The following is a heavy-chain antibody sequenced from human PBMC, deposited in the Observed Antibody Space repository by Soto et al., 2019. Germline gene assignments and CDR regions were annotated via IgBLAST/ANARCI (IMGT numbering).Heavy chain of an antibody. CDR3: AKDGDGISEIPFDF. CDR1: GFTFTTYY. V-gene: IGHV3-7*03. CDR2: LNQDGSGR. Sequence: EVRLVESGGGLVQPGESLRLSCVCSGFTFTTYYMSWVRQAPGKGLEWVASLNQDGSGRYYMDSVKGRFTISRDNAKNSLYLQMNSLRAEDTAVYYCAKDGDGISEIPFDFWGQGVLVTVSS. J-gene: IGHJ4*02.